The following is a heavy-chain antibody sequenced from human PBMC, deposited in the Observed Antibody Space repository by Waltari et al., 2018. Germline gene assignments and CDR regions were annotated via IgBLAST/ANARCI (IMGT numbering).Heavy chain of an antibody. J-gene: IGHJ4*02. V-gene: IGHV3-21*01. CDR1: GFTFSSYS. D-gene: IGHD3-10*01. Sequence: EVQLVESGGGLVKPGGSLRLSCAASGFTFSSYSMNWVRQAPGKGLEWVSSISSSSSYIYYADSVKGRFTISRDNAKNSLYLQMNSLRAEDTAVYYCARAHNKWFGEGYWGQGTLVTVSS. CDR3: ARAHNKWFGEGY. CDR2: ISSSSSYI.